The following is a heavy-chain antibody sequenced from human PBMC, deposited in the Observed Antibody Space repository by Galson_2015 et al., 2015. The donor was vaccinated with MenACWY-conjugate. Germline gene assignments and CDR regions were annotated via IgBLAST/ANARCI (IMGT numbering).Heavy chain of an antibody. Sequence: CAITGDSVSGNSAAWHWIRQSPSRGLEGLGKTYYRSKWHNDYAVSVTSRITINPETSNNQFSLQLNSVTPDDTAVYYCVREGYYFDYWGQGTLVTVSS. CDR3: VREGYYFDY. CDR2: TYYRSKWHN. J-gene: IGHJ4*02. CDR1: GDSVSGNSAA. V-gene: IGHV6-1*01.